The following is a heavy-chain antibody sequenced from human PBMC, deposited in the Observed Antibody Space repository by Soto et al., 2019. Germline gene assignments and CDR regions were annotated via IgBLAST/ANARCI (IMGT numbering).Heavy chain of an antibody. CDR1: GFMFSDYY. D-gene: IGHD2-2*01. CDR3: ARNSLCSSTDCPRYYYPYYYMDV. V-gene: IGHV3-11*01. CDR2: ISGSGGTI. J-gene: IGHJ6*03. Sequence: PGGSLRLSCAASGFMFSDYYMSWIRQTPGKGLEWLSYISGSGGTIFNADSVKGRFTISRDNAKNSLYLQMHSLSAEDSAVYYCARNSLCSSTDCPRYYYPYYYMDVWGKGVAVTVSS.